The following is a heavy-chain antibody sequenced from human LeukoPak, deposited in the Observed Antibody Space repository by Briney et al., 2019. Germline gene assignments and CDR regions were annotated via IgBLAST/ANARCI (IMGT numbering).Heavy chain of an antibody. CDR3: AKDRDMTTVTGPDY. J-gene: IGHJ4*02. CDR1: GFTFSSYA. D-gene: IGHD4-17*01. V-gene: IGHV3-30*02. Sequence: GGSLRLSCAASGFTFSSYAMHWVRQAPGKGLEWVAFIRDDESNKYYADSVKGRFTISRDSSKNTLYLQMISLRADDTAVYYCAKDRDMTTVTGPDYWGQGTLVTVSS. CDR2: IRDDESNK.